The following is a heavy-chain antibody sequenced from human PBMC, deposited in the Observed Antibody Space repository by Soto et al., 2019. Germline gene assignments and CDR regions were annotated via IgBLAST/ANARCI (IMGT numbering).Heavy chain of an antibody. J-gene: IGHJ4*02. CDR3: ARVTPAAIFDY. D-gene: IGHD2-2*02. Sequence: GGSLRLSCAASGFTFSSYAMHWVRQAPGKGLEWVAVISYDGSNKYYADSVKGRFTISRDNSKNTLYLQMNSLRAEDTAVYYCARVTPAAIFDYWGQGTLVTVSS. V-gene: IGHV3-30*04. CDR1: GFTFSSYA. CDR2: ISYDGSNK.